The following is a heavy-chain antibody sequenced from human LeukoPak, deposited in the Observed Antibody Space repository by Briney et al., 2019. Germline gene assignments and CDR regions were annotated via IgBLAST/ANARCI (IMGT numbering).Heavy chain of an antibody. Sequence: SVKVSCKVSGYTLTELSMHWVRQAPGKGLEWMGGFDPEDGETIYAQKFQGRVTMTEDTSTDTAYMELSSLRSEDTAVYYCATHFYVIKSFDYWGQGTLVTVSS. CDR3: ATHFYVIKSFDY. J-gene: IGHJ4*02. CDR1: GYTLTELS. V-gene: IGHV1-24*01. D-gene: IGHD3-3*02. CDR2: FDPEDGET.